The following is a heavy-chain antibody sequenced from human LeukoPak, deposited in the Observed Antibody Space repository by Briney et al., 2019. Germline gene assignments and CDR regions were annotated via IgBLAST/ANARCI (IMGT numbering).Heavy chain of an antibody. CDR2: IKRDGSEK. D-gene: IGHD2-8*02. CDR3: ATEWSAGGSHY. Sequence: QPGGSLRLSCAASGFTLSSYWMSWVRQAPGKGLEWVANIKRDGSEKYYVDSVKGRFTISRDNAKNALFLQMNSLRVDDTAVYYCATEWSAGGSHYWGQGTLVTVAS. V-gene: IGHV3-7*01. CDR1: GFTLSSYW. J-gene: IGHJ4*02.